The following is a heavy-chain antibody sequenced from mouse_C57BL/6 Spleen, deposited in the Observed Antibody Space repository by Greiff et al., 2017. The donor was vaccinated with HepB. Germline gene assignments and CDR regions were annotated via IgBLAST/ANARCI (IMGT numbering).Heavy chain of an antibody. CDR3: AGHSYYGSSYIWYFDV. CDR1: GFTFSSYG. CDR2: ISSGGSYT. V-gene: IGHV5-6*01. J-gene: IGHJ1*03. D-gene: IGHD1-1*01. Sequence: EVQGVESGGDLVKPGGSLKLSCAASGFTFSSYGMSWVRQTPDKRLEWVATISSGGSYTYYPDSVKGRFTISRDNAKNTLYLQMSSLKSEDTAMYYCAGHSYYGSSYIWYFDVWGTGTTVTVSS.